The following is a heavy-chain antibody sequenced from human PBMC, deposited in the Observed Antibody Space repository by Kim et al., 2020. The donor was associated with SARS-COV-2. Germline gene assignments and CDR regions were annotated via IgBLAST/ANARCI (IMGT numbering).Heavy chain of an antibody. V-gene: IGHV4-61*02. CDR2: IYTSGGT. CDR3: ARGGGYCSGGSCYRNWFDP. CDR1: GGSISSGSYY. Sequence: SETLSLTCTVSGGSISSGSYYWNWIRQPAGKGLEWIGRIYTSGGTNYNPSLESRVTISVDTSKNQFSLKLSSVTAADTAVYYCARGGGYCSGGSCYRNWFDPWGQGTLVTVSS. J-gene: IGHJ5*02. D-gene: IGHD2-15*01.